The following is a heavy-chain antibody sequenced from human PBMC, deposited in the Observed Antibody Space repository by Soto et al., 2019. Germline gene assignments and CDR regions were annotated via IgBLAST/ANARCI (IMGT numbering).Heavy chain of an antibody. D-gene: IGHD3-10*01. CDR2: FSNNGRT. CDR1: GDSVSSGSYY. Sequence: QVQLQESGPGLVKPSETLSLTCTVSGDSVSSGSYYWMWIRQPPGKGLEWIGYFSNNGRTTYNPSLQSRVTISVDTSKNQVSLSLSPVIAADTAVYHCARAYYYGSGRGRSMDVWGQGTTVIVSS. CDR3: ARAYYYGSGRGRSMDV. J-gene: IGHJ6*02. V-gene: IGHV4-61*01.